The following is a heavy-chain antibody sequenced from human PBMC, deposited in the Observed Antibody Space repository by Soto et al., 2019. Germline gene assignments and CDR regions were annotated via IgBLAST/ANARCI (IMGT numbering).Heavy chain of an antibody. CDR3: ARDKSPYSSGWHNRHFDY. V-gene: IGHV3-30-3*01. D-gene: IGHD6-19*01. Sequence: QVQLVESGGGVVQPGRSLRLSCAASGFTFSSYAMHWVRQAPSKGLEWVAVISYDGSNKYYADSVKGRFTISRDNSKNTLYLQMNILRAEDTAVYYCARDKSPYSSGWHNRHFDYWGQGTLVTVSS. CDR1: GFTFSSYA. CDR2: ISYDGSNK. J-gene: IGHJ4*02.